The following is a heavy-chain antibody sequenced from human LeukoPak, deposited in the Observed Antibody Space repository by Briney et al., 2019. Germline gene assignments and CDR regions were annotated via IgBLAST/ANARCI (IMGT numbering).Heavy chain of an antibody. CDR2: IRSKAYTGTT. J-gene: IGHJ4*02. Sequence: GGSLRLSCIGSRYSFGDYALSSVRQAPGKGLEWVGFIRSKAYTGTTDYAASVKGRFTVSRDDSKSIAYLQMNSLKTEDTAVYYGIRALRIAVAGIRYCFDYWGQGTLVTASS. V-gene: IGHV3-49*04. D-gene: IGHD6-19*01. CDR1: RYSFGDYA. CDR3: IRALRIAVAGIRYCFDY.